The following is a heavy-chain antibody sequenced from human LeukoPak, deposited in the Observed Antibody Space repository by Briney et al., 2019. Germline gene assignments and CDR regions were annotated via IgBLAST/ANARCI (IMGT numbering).Heavy chain of an antibody. CDR3: ARVQCSSTSCRHY. J-gene: IGHJ4*02. D-gene: IGHD2-2*01. Sequence: GGSLRLSCAASAFTFSSYAMSWVRQAPGKGLEWVPGISGSGGSTYYSDSVKGRFTISRANSKNTLYLQMNSLRAEDTAVYYCARVQCSSTSCRHYWGQGTLVTVSS. CDR1: AFTFSSYA. V-gene: IGHV3-23*01. CDR2: ISGSGGST.